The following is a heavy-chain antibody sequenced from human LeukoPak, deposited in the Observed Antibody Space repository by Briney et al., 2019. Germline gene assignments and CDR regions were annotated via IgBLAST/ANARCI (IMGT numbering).Heavy chain of an antibody. J-gene: IGHJ4*02. CDR3: ARDGGTYYDFWSGYYGY. CDR2: ISSSSSTM. D-gene: IGHD3-3*01. CDR1: GFTFSSYS. Sequence: GGSLRLSCAASGFTFSSYSMNWVRQAPGKGLEWVSYISSSSSTMYYADSVKGRFTISRDNAKNSLYLQMNSLRAEDTAVYYCARDGGTYYDFWSGYYGYWGQGTLVTVSS. V-gene: IGHV3-48*01.